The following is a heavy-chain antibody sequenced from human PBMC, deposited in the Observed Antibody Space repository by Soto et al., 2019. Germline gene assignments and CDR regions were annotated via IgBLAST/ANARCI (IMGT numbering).Heavy chain of an antibody. CDR3: ARELACDY. D-gene: IGHD5-12*01. CDR2: IYYSGST. J-gene: IGHJ4*02. V-gene: IGHV4-59*01. CDR1: GGSIGNYC. Sequence: SETLSLTCTVVGGSIGNYCWSWIRQPPGKGLEWIGYIYYSGSTNYNPSLKSRVTISVDTSKNQLSLKLSSVTAADTAVYYCARELACDYWGQGTLVTVSS.